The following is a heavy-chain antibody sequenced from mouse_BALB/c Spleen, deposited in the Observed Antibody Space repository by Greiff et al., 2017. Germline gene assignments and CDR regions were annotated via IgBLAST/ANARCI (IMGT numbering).Heavy chain of an antibody. CDR1: GYTFTSYW. Sequence: LQESGAELAKPGASVKMSCKASGYTFTSYWMHWVKQRPGQGLEWIGYINPSTGYTEYNQKFKDKATLTADKSSSTAYVQLSSLTSEDSAVYYCARDYGSSSDYWGQGTTLTVSS. V-gene: IGHV1-7*01. J-gene: IGHJ2*01. CDR3: ARDYGSSSDY. D-gene: IGHD1-1*01. CDR2: INPSTGYT.